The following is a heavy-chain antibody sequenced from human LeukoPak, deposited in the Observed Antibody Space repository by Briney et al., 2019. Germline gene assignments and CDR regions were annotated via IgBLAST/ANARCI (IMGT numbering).Heavy chain of an antibody. J-gene: IGHJ5*02. CDR2: IYYSGST. CDR3: ARDFCSSTSCYVEGVEPWFDP. CDR1: GGSISSYY. Sequence: SETLPLTRTVSGGSISSYYWSWIRQPPGKGLEWIGYIYYSGSTNYNPSLKSRVTISVDTSKNQFSLKLSSVTAADTAVYYCARDFCSSTSCYVEGVEPWFDPWGQGTLVTVSS. D-gene: IGHD2-2*01. V-gene: IGHV4-59*01.